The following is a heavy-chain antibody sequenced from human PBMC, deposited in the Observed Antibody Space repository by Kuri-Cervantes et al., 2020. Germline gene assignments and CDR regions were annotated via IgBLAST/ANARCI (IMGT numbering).Heavy chain of an antibody. Sequence: LSLTCAASGFTFSSYAMHWVRQAPGKGLEWVAVISYDGSNKYYADSVKGRFTISRDNSKNTLYLQMNSLRAEDTAAYYCARSNRLGFGHNWFDPWGQGTLVTVSS. J-gene: IGHJ5*02. CDR1: GFTFSSYA. D-gene: IGHD3-10*01. CDR3: ARSNRLGFGHNWFDP. CDR2: ISYDGSNK. V-gene: IGHV3-30*14.